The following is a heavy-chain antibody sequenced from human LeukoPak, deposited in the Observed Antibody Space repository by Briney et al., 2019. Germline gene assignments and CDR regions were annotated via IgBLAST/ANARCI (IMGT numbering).Heavy chain of an antibody. Sequence: GGSLRLSCAASGFTFSSYAMSWVRQAPGKGLEWVSAISGGGGNTYYADSVKGRFTISRDNSKNTLYLQMNSLRAEDTAVYYCAKGTGIAVAGTFYYWGQGTLVTVSS. CDR1: GFTFSSYA. CDR3: AKGTGIAVAGTFYY. CDR2: ISGGGGNT. J-gene: IGHJ4*02. V-gene: IGHV3-23*01. D-gene: IGHD6-19*01.